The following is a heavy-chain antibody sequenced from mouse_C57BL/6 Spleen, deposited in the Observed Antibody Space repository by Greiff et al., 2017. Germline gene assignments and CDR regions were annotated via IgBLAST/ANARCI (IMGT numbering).Heavy chain of an antibody. Sequence: VQLQQSGPELVKPGASVKISCKASGYSFTDYTMNWVKQSNGKSLEWIGVINPNYGTTSYNQKFKGKATLTVDKSSSTAYMQLNSLTSEDSAVYYCARRYYGNYVDYFDYWGQGTTLTVSS. V-gene: IGHV1-39*01. J-gene: IGHJ2*01. CDR1: GYSFTDYT. CDR3: ARRYYGNYVDYFDY. D-gene: IGHD2-1*01. CDR2: INPNYGTT.